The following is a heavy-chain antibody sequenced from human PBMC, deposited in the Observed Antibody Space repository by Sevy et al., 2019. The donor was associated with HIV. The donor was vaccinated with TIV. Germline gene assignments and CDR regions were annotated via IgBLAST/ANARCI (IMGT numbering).Heavy chain of an antibody. V-gene: IGHV1-69*13. CDR1: GGTFSSYA. D-gene: IGHD3-10*01. CDR2: IIPICGTA. J-gene: IGHJ6*02. CDR3: ARDLYYYGSGSYSRRYYYYGMDV. Sequence: ASVKVSCKASGGTFSSYAISWVRQAPGQGLEWMGGIIPICGTANYAQKFQGRVTITADESTSTAYMELSSLRSEDTAVYYGARDLYYYGSGSYSRRYYYYGMDVWGQGTTVTVSS.